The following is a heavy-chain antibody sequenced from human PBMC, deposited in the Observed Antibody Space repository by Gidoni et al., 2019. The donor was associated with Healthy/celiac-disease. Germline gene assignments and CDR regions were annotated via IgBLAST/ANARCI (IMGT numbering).Heavy chain of an antibody. V-gene: IGHV4-38-2*02. CDR2: ISPSGSS. J-gene: IGHJ4*02. Sequence: QVQLQESGPGLVKPSETLSLTSTVSGYLSSSGYYWGWIPQHPGKGMEWIGSISPSGSSYYNPSLKSRVTISVDTTKNQFSLKLSSVTAADAAVYYCARSSRVVPAAIDYWGQGTLVTVSS. D-gene: IGHD2-2*02. CDR3: ARSSRVVPAAIDY. CDR1: GYLSSSGYY.